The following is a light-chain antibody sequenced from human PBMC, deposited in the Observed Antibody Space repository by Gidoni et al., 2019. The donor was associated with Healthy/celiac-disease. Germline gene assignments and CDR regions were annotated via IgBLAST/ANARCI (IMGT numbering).Light chain of an antibody. J-gene: IGKJ5*01. V-gene: IGKV1-39*01. CDR1: QSISSY. CDR2: AAS. CDR3: QQSYSTSSVT. Sequence: QSPSSLSASVGDRVTITCRASQSISSYLNWYQQKPEKAPKLLIYAASSLQSGVPSRFSGSGSGTDFTLTISSLQPEDFATYYCQQSYSTSSVTFGQGTRLEIK.